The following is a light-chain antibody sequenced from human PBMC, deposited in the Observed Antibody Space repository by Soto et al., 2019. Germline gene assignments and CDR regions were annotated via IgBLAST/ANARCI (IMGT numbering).Light chain of an antibody. Sequence: IVMTQSPATLSVSPGERATLSCRASQNIYSNIAWYQQRPGQAPRLLIYRASTRAPGVPARFSGSGSGTEFTLTISSLQSEDFAVYYCQQRINWPLTFGGGTRVEIK. CDR3: QQRINWPLT. CDR2: RAS. V-gene: IGKV3-15*01. CDR1: QNIYSN. J-gene: IGKJ4*01.